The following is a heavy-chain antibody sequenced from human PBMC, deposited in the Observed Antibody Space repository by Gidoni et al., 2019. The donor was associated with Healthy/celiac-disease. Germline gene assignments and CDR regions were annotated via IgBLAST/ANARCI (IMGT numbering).Heavy chain of an antibody. J-gene: IGHJ4*02. Sequence: QVHLVQSGSELKKPGASVKVSCKASCYTFTSYAMNWVRQAPGQGLEWMGWINTNTGNPTYAQGFTGRLFFPLATSVSTTYLQISNLKAEDTAVYYCARDPGYSSSPGLGVDYWGQGTLVTVSS. CDR1: CYTFTSYA. CDR3: ARDPGYSSSPGLGVDY. CDR2: INTNTGNP. V-gene: IGHV7-4-1*02. D-gene: IGHD6-13*01.